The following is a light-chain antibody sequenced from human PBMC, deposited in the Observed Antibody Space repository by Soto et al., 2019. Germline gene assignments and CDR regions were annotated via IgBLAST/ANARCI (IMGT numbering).Light chain of an antibody. CDR1: LSVSSSY. V-gene: IGKV3-20*01. J-gene: IGKJ2*01. Sequence: EIVLTQSPGTLSLSPGERATLSCRASLSVSSSYLAWYQQKAGQAPRLLIYGASRRATGIPDRFSGSGSGTDFTLTISRLEPEDFAVFYCQQYGSSYTFGQGTRLEVK. CDR2: GAS. CDR3: QQYGSSYT.